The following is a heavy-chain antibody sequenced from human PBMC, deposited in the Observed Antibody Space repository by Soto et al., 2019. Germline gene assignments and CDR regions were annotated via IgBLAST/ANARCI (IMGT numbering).Heavy chain of an antibody. J-gene: IGHJ3*02. Sequence: VAVISYDGSNKYYADSVKGRFTISRDNSKNTLYLQMNSLRAEDTAVYYCARDFYYDSSGDAFDIWGQGTMVTVSS. CDR2: ISYDGSNK. CDR3: ARDFYYDSSGDAFDI. V-gene: IGHV3-30-3*01. D-gene: IGHD3-22*01.